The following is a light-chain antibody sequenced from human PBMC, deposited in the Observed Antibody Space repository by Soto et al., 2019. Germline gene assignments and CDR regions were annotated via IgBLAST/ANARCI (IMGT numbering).Light chain of an antibody. Sequence: EIVLTQSPVTLSLSPGERATLSCRASQSISNSLACYQEKPGQAPRLLIYDSSNRATGIPPRFSGSGSGTDFTLTISSLEPEDFAVYYCQQRNTWPPPTFGGGTRVEI. J-gene: IGKJ4*01. CDR1: QSISNS. CDR2: DSS. V-gene: IGKV3-11*01. CDR3: QQRNTWPPPT.